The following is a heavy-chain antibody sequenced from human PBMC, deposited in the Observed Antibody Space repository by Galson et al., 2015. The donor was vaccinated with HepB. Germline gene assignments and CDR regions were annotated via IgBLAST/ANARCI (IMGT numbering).Heavy chain of an antibody. CDR1: GFTSTSHA. J-gene: IGHJ4*02. V-gene: IGHV3-30*02. Sequence: SLRLSCAASGFTSTSHAMHWVRQAPGKGLEWVASIRLDGSDTYYGDSVKGRFIISRDNSKNTLYLQMNSLRGDDTAVYYCAKDRAYYTANFDSWGRGTLVTVSS. CDR2: IRLDGSDT. D-gene: IGHD3-3*01. CDR3: AKDRAYYTANFDS.